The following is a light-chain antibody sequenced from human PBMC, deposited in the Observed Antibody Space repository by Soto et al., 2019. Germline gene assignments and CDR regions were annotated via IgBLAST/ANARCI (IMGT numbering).Light chain of an antibody. CDR2: GAS. CDR1: QSVSSSY. CDR3: QQYCSSPFT. Sequence: EMVLTQSPGTLSLSPGERATLSCRASQSVSSSYLAWFQQKPGQAPRLLIDGASSRASGIPDRFSGSGSGTDFTLTISRLEPEDFAVYYCQQYCSSPFTFGPGTKLDIK. V-gene: IGKV3-20*01. J-gene: IGKJ3*01.